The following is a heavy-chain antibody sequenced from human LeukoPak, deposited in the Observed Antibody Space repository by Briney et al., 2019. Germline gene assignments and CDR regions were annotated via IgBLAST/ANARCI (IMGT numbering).Heavy chain of an antibody. D-gene: IGHD5-12*01. CDR3: ARDLLPGIVATISYFDY. J-gene: IGHJ4*02. CDR2: IYCSGST. Sequence: PSETLSLTCTVSGGSISSSSYYWGWIRQPPGKGLEWIGSIYCSGSTYYNPSLKSRVTISVDTSKNQFSLKLSSVTAADTAVYYCARDLLPGIVATISYFDYWGQGTLVTVSS. CDR1: GGSISSSSYY. V-gene: IGHV4-39*07.